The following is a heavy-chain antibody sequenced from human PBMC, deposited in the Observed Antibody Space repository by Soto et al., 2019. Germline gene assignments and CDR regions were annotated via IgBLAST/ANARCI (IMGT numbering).Heavy chain of an antibody. Sequence: GGSLRLSCAASGFTFSNYAMSWVRQAPGKGLEWVSALSAGGTSAYYTVSVEGRFTISRDNSKNILYLQMNSLRADDTALYYCARGTYGDYDFWGQGTLVTVSS. CDR2: LSAGGTSA. CDR1: GFTFSNYA. J-gene: IGHJ4*02. D-gene: IGHD4-17*01. CDR3: ARGTYGDYDF. V-gene: IGHV3-23*01.